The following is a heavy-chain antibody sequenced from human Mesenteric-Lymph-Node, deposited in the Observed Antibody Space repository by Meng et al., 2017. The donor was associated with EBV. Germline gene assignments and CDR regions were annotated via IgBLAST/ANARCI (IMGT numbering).Heavy chain of an antibody. CDR1: WFTFSRYV. V-gene: IGHV3-23*01. D-gene: IGHD3-22*01. CDR2: IRGSGYDT. J-gene: IGHJ4*02. Sequence: LACGGGFARRGGSLGLLFDVCWFTFSRYVKSWVRRAPGKGREWVSSIRGSGYDTEYADSVKGRFTISRDNSNNTLFLQMNSLRAEDTALYYCVKRLVVVTSPFDYWGQGTLVTVSS. CDR3: VKRLVVVTSPFDY.